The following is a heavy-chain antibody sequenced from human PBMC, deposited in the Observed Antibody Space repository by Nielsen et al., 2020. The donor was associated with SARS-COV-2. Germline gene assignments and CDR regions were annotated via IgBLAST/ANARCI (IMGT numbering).Heavy chain of an antibody. CDR2: INWNGGST. V-gene: IGHV3-20*01. J-gene: IGHJ4*02. D-gene: IGHD3-22*01. CDR3: AKALDYYDSSGYYYNYFDY. Sequence: GESLKISCAASGFTFDDYGMSWVRQAPGKGLEWVSGINWNGGSTGYADSVKGRFTISRDNAKNSLYLQMNSLRAEDTALYHCAKALDYYDSSGYYYNYFDYRGQGTLVTVSS. CDR1: GFTFDDYG.